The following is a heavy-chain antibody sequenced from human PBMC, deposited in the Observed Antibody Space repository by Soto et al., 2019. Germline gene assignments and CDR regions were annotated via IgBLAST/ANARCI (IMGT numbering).Heavy chain of an antibody. V-gene: IGHV1-69*13. J-gene: IGHJ6*02. CDR3: AARWYDSCGYSALYYYYGIDV. Sequence: SVKVSCKASGGTFSSYAISWVRQAPGQGLEWMGGIIPIFGTANYAQKFQGRVTITADESTSTAYMELSSLRSEDTAVYYCAARWYDSCGYSALYYYYGIDVWAQRTTVTVSS. D-gene: IGHD3-22*01. CDR2: IIPIFGTA. CDR1: GGTFSSYA.